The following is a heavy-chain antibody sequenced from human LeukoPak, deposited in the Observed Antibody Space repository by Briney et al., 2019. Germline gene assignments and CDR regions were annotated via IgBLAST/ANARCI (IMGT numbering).Heavy chain of an antibody. CDR1: GGSISGYH. CDR2: IFYTGNA. D-gene: IGHD2-15*01. Sequence: PSETLSLTCSVSGGSISGYHWNWIRQSPGKGLQWIANIFYTGNADYNPSLRSRVAISLDTSKNKVSLILTSVTAADTAIYYCARRTYCSGGRCYGGYWFDPWGPGILVTVSS. CDR3: ARRTYCSGGRCYGGYWFDP. J-gene: IGHJ5*02. V-gene: IGHV4-59*08.